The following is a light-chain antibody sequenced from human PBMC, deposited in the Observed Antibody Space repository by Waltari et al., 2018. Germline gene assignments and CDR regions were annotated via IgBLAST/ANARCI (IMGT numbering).Light chain of an antibody. CDR3: MQPLETPWT. CDR2: MGS. V-gene: IGKV2-28*01. Sequence: DIVMTQSPLSLPVTPGEPASISCRSSQSLLHVDGYNYLVWYLQKPGQSPQVLFYMGSNRAAGVPDRFSGSGSGTDFTLKISRVEAEDVGVYYCMQPLETPWTFGQGTKVEIK. J-gene: IGKJ1*01. CDR1: QSLLHVDGYNY.